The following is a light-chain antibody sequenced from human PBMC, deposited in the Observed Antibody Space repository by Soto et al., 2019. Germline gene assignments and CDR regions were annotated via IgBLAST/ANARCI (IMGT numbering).Light chain of an antibody. CDR3: AAWDDSLSGRM. CDR1: SSNIGSNY. J-gene: IGLJ3*02. V-gene: IGLV1-47*01. Sequence: QSALTQPPSASGTPGQRVTISCSGSSSNIGSNYVYWYQQLPGTAPKLLIYRNNQRPSGVPDRFSGSKSGTSASLAISGLRSEDEADYYCAAWDDSLSGRMFGGGTKVTVL. CDR2: RNN.